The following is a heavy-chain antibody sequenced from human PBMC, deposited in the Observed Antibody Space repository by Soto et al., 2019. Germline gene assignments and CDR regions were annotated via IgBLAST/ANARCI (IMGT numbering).Heavy chain of an antibody. CDR1: GYTFTSYG. CDR2: ISAYNGNT. J-gene: IGHJ3*02. V-gene: IGHV1-18*01. D-gene: IGHD4-17*01. Sequence: QVQLVQSGAEVKKPGASVKVSCKASGYTFTSYGISWVRQAPGQGLEWMGWISAYNGNTNYAQKLQGRVTMTTDTSTSTACMELGSVRSDDTAVYYCAGGRSTVTLADAFGIWGEGTMVTVSS. CDR3: AGGRSTVTLADAFGI.